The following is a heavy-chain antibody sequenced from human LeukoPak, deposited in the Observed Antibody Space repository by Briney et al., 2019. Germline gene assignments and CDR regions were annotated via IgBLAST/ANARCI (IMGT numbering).Heavy chain of an antibody. CDR3: ARSHRGVVVAATPFDY. Sequence: SETLSLTCAVYGGSFSGYYWSWIRQPPGKGLEWIGEINHSGSTNYNPSLKSRVTISVDTSKNQFSLKLSSVTAVDTAVYYCARSHRGVVVAATPFDYWGQGTLVTVSS. CDR1: GGSFSGYY. V-gene: IGHV4-34*01. CDR2: INHSGST. J-gene: IGHJ4*02. D-gene: IGHD2-15*01.